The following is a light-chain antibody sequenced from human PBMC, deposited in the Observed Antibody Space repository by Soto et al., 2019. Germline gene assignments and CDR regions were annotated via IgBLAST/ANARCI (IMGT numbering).Light chain of an antibody. CDR1: QSVSRH. Sequence: EIVLTQSPATLSLSPGERATLSCRASQSVSRHLAWYQQKPGQAPRLLIYDASNRATGIPARFSGSGSGTDFTLTISSLEPEDFAVYYCQQRSNWPSFGPGTKVDIK. CDR2: DAS. J-gene: IGKJ3*01. V-gene: IGKV3-11*01. CDR3: QQRSNWPS.